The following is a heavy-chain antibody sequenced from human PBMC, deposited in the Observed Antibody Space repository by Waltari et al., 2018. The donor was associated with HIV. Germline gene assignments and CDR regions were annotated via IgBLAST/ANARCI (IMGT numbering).Heavy chain of an antibody. CDR3: ARGVNLRCTGDCYSAY. Sequence: CKASGFNFGAYAVTWFRQAPGKGLEWVGFIRSKPYGGTREYAASVKGRFTISRDDSKNIAFLQMDSLKIEDTAVYYCARGVNLRCTGDCYSAYWGQGTLVTVSS. V-gene: IGHV3-49*03. CDR2: IRSKPYGGTR. J-gene: IGHJ4*02. CDR1: GFNFGAYA. D-gene: IGHD2-21*02.